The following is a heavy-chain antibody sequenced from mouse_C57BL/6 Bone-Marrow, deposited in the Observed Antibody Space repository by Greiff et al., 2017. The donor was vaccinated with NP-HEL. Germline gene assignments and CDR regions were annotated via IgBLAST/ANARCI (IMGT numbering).Heavy chain of an antibody. CDR3: ARYYYGPWYFDY. CDR1: GYTFTSYW. V-gene: IGHV1-64*01. Sequence: QVQLQQPGAELVKPGASVKLSCKASGYTFTSYWMHWVKQRPGQGLEWIGMIHPNSGSTNYNEKFKSKATLTVDKSSSTAYMQLSSLTSEDSAVYYCARYYYGPWYFDYWGQGTTLTVSS. CDR2: IHPNSGST. D-gene: IGHD1-1*01. J-gene: IGHJ2*01.